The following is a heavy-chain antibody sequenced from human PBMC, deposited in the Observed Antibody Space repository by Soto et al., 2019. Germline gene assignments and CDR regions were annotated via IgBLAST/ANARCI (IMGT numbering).Heavy chain of an antibody. CDR2: ISRSSIYI. J-gene: IGHJ4*02. CDR1: GFTFSSFT. Sequence: PGVSPRLSCAASGFTFSSFTMNWVRPAPGKGLEWVASISRSSIYIYYSDSVKGRVTISRDNAKNSLYLQMNSLRAEDTAIYYCAREELDYWGQGTLVSGSS. V-gene: IGHV3-21*01. CDR3: AREELDY. D-gene: IGHD1-1*01.